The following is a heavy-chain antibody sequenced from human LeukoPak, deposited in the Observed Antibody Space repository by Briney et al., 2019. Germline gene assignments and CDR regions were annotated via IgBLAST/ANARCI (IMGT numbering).Heavy chain of an antibody. J-gene: IGHJ6*03. CDR2: IIPIFGTA. CDR1: GGTFSSYA. CDR3: AGALWFGERIYYYYMDV. Sequence: WASVKVPCKASGGTFSSYAISWVRQAPGQGLEWMGGIIPIFGTANYAQKFQGRVTITADESTSTAYMELSSLRSEDTAVYYCAGALWFGERIYYYYMDVWGKGTTVTISS. V-gene: IGHV1-69*13. D-gene: IGHD3-10*01.